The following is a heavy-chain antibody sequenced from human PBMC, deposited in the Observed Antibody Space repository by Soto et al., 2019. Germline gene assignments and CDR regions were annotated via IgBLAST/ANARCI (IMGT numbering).Heavy chain of an antibody. D-gene: IGHD6-13*01. Sequence: GVSLRLSCAASGFTFSSYAMSWVRQAPGKGLEWVSAISGSGGSTYYADSVKGRFTISRDNSKNTLYLQMNSLRAEDTAVYYCAKDIRRSSSWYYFDYWGQGTLVTVSS. CDR1: GFTFSSYA. CDR2: ISGSGGST. V-gene: IGHV3-23*01. CDR3: AKDIRRSSSWYYFDY. J-gene: IGHJ4*02.